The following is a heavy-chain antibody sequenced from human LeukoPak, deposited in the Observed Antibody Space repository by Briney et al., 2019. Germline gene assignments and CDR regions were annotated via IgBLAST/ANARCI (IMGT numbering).Heavy chain of an antibody. CDR2: ITGSDGSS. J-gene: IGHJ4*02. CDR1: GFTFTNYA. Sequence: PGTSLRLSCVASGFTFTNYAMSWVRQAPGKGLEWVSSITGSDGSSYYADSAKGRFTISRDNAKNTLYLQVNSLRAEDTAVYYCAKWGDYDILTGYYVPDYWGQGTLVTVSS. D-gene: IGHD3-9*01. CDR3: AKWGDYDILTGYYVPDY. V-gene: IGHV3-23*01.